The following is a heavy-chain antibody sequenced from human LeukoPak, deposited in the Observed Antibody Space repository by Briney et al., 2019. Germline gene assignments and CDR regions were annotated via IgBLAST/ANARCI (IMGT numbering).Heavy chain of an antibody. CDR3: ARDRYYASGSYNWFDP. V-gene: IGHV3-11*05. CDR2: ISTRSSYT. CDR1: SGSISSGVYY. D-gene: IGHD3-10*01. Sequence: LSLTCPVSSGSISSGVYYWSWPRQAPGKGPDWVSYISTRSSYTNYADSVKCRFTISRDNAKNSLYLQMNSLRAEDTAVYYCARDRYYASGSYNWFDPWGQGTLVTVSS. J-gene: IGHJ5*02.